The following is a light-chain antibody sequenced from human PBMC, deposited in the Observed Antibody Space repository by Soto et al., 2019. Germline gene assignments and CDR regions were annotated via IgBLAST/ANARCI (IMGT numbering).Light chain of an antibody. Sequence: DTPMTQSPSSLSASVGDRVTITCRASQGIYNYLAWYQQKPGKVPKILIYAASILVSGVPSRFSGSGSGTDFTLTSSSLQPEDVATYYCQKCNSAPFTFGPGTKVDIK. J-gene: IGKJ3*01. CDR3: QKCNSAPFT. CDR1: QGIYNY. CDR2: AAS. V-gene: IGKV1-27*01.